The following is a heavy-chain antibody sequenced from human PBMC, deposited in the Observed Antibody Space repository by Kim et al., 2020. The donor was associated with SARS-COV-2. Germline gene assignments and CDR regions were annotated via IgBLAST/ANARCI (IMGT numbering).Heavy chain of an antibody. CDR1: GYSFTSYW. V-gene: IGHV5-51*01. D-gene: IGHD3-22*01. Sequence: GESLRISCKGSGYSFTSYWIGWVRQMPGKGLEWMGIIYPGDSDTRYSPSFQGQVTISADKSISTAYLQWSSLKASDTAMYYCARCSRNYYDSSGLEFDPWGQGTLVTVSS. CDR3: ARCSRNYYDSSGLEFDP. J-gene: IGHJ5*02. CDR2: IYPGDSDT.